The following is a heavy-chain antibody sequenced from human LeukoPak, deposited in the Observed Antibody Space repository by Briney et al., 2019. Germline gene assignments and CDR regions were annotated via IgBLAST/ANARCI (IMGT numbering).Heavy chain of an antibody. V-gene: IGHV4-30-4*08. Sequence: SETLSLTCTVSGVSVSTTSYYWSWIRQPPGKGLEWIGYISYSGNAYYNPSLKSRVTISVDTSKNQFSLKLSSVTVADSAVYYCARDRKYGSETLRRLDYWGQGTLVTVSS. CDR1: GVSVSTTSYY. CDR3: ARDRKYGSETLRRLDY. CDR2: ISYSGNA. J-gene: IGHJ4*02. D-gene: IGHD3-10*01.